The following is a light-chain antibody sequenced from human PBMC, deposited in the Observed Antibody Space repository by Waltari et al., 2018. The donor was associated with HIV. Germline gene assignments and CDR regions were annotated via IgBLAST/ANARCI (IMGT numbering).Light chain of an antibody. V-gene: IGLV1-40*01. CDR2: DMT. Sequence: QSVLTQPPSVYGAPGQRVHISCTGSSSNIGAGYDVHWYQQLPGTAPKLLIYDMTTRPSVVPDRISGSKSGTSASLAITWLQAEDEADYYCQSYDSSLSGYVFGTGTKVTVL. CDR3: QSYDSSLSGYV. CDR1: SSNIGAGYD. J-gene: IGLJ1*01.